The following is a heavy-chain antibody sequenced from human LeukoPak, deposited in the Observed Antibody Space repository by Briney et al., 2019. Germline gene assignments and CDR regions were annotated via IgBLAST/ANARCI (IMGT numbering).Heavy chain of an antibody. CDR3: ATHDYYGSGSYYNVGYYYMDV. CDR1: GFTFDDYA. J-gene: IGHJ6*03. Sequence: GGSLRLSCAASGFTFDDYAMHWVRQAPGKGLEWVSLISGDGGSTYYADSVKGRFTISRDNSKNSLYLQMNSLRTGDTALYYCATHDYYGSGSYYNVGYYYMDVWGKGTTVTVSS. V-gene: IGHV3-43*02. CDR2: ISGDGGST. D-gene: IGHD3-10*01.